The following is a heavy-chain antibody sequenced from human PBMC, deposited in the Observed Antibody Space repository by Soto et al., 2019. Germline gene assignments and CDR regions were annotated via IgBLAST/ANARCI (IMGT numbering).Heavy chain of an antibody. CDR3: AREVGATARAFDY. Sequence: SETLSLTCAVSGYSISNGYFWGWIRQPPGKGLEWIGSIHHRGSTYYNPSLKSRLTISVDTSKNHFSPKLSSVTAADTAVYFCAREVGATARAFDYWGQGSLVTVSS. D-gene: IGHD1-26*01. V-gene: IGHV4-38-2*02. CDR2: IHHRGST. J-gene: IGHJ4*02. CDR1: GYSISNGYF.